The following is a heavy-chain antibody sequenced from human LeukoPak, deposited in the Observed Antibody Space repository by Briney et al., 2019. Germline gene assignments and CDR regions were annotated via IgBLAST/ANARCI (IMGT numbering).Heavy chain of an antibody. D-gene: IGHD1-26*01. V-gene: IGHV3-15*01. Sequence: GGSLRLSCTASGFTFSYAWMTWVRQGPGKGLEWVGHISVRSDGGTTDYAAPVKGRFTISRDDSKHTLYLQMDSLQTEDTAVYYCASLVGFSLYYWGQGTLVTVSS. CDR2: ISVRSDGGTT. J-gene: IGHJ4*02. CDR1: GFTFSYAW. CDR3: ASLVGFSLYY.